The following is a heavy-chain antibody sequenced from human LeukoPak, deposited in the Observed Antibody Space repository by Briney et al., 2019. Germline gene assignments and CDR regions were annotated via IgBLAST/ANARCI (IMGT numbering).Heavy chain of an antibody. CDR1: GGSISSSTFY. Sequence: SETLSLTCTVSGGSISSSTFYWGWIRQPPGKGLEWIGSIYYTGSTYYNPSLKSRVTISVDTSKNQFSLKLSSVTAADTAVYYCARRGDLGRAFDVWGQGTMVTVSS. CDR3: ARRGDLGRAFDV. V-gene: IGHV4-39*01. D-gene: IGHD2-21*02. CDR2: IYYTGST. J-gene: IGHJ3*01.